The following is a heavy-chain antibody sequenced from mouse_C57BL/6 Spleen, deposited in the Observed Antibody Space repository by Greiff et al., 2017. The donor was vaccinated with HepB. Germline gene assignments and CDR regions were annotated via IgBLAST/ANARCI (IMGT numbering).Heavy chain of an antibody. CDR3: ASLGTYYGNSCAY. CDR2: IYPGDGDT. D-gene: IGHD2-10*01. J-gene: IGHJ3*01. V-gene: IGHV1-82*01. Sequence: QVQLKESGPELVKPGASVKISCKASGYAFSSSWMNWVKQRPGKGLEWIGRIYPGDGDTNYNGKFKGKATLTADKSSSTAYMQLSSLTSEDSAVYFCASLGTYYGNSCAYWGQGTLVTVSA. CDR1: GYAFSSSW.